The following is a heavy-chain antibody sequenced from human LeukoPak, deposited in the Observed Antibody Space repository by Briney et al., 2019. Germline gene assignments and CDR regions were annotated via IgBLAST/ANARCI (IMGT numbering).Heavy chain of an antibody. CDR2: IMPLFNTA. CDR1: GGTSSTYT. CDR3: ARVDRYYFYLDV. J-gene: IGHJ6*03. V-gene: IGHV1-69*05. Sequence: SVKVSCKASGGTSSTYTITWVRQAPGQGPEWMGGIMPLFNTANYAQKFQGRVTFTTDDSTSTAYMELSSLISEDTAIYYCARVDRYYFYLDVWGKGTTVTVSS. D-gene: IGHD3-9*01.